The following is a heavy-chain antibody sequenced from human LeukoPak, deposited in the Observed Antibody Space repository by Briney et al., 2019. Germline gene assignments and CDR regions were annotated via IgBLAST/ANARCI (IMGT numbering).Heavy chain of an antibody. Sequence: PGGSLRLSCAASGFNVGRNYRRWVRQARGKGLEWVSVIDRGGSTYYGDFGKGGFTISRDNSKNTRDLKMNNLRVEDTAVYYCASLRGDYWYMDYWGQGTLVTVSS. V-gene: IGHV3-53*01. D-gene: IGHD4-17*01. J-gene: IGHJ4*02. CDR3: ASLRGDYWYMDY. CDR1: GFNVGRNY. CDR2: IDRGGST.